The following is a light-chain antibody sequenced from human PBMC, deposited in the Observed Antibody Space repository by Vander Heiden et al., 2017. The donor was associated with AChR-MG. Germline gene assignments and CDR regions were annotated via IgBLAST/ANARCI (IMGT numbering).Light chain of an antibody. CDR2: GAS. Sequence: EIVMTQSPATLSVSPGERATLSCRASQSVSTNLAWYQQKPGQAPRLLMYGASTRATGIPARFSGSGSGTEFTLTISRLQSEDFAVYYCQQDNNWPYTFGQRTKLEIK. CDR3: QQDNNWPYT. J-gene: IGKJ2*01. V-gene: IGKV3-15*01. CDR1: QSVSTN.